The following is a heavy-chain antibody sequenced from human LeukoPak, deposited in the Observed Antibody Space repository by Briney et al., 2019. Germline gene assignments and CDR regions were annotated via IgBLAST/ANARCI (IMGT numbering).Heavy chain of an antibody. D-gene: IGHD3-9*01. J-gene: IGHJ4*02. CDR2: ISWNSGSI. Sequence: GGSLRLSCAASGFTFSSYWMHWVRQAPGKGLEWVSGISWNSGSIGYADSVKGRFTISRDNAKNSLYLQMNSLRAENTALYYCAKAPNYDILTGYQYWGQGTLVTVSS. CDR1: GFTFSSYW. CDR3: AKAPNYDILTGYQY. V-gene: IGHV3-9*01.